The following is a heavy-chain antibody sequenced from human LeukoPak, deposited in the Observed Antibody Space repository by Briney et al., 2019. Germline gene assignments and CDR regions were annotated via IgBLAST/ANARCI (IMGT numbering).Heavy chain of an antibody. CDR2: IYHSGST. V-gene: IGHV4-30-2*01. CDR3: ARGVLGATKKVTAIPTYYFDY. Sequence: SETLSLTCAVSGGSISSGGYSWSWIRQPPGKGLEWIGYIYHSGSTYYNPSPKSRVTISVDRSKNQFSLKLSSVTAADTAVYYCARGVLGATKKVTAIPTYYFDYWGQGTLVTVSS. CDR1: GGSISSGGYS. J-gene: IGHJ4*02. D-gene: IGHD2-21*02.